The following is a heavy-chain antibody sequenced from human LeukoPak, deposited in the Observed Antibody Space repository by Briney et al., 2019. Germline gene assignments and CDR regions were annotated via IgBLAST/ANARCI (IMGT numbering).Heavy chain of an antibody. J-gene: IGHJ4*02. D-gene: IGHD2-2*01. V-gene: IGHV3-15*01. CDR3: TTDIVVVPAAADRSREWLERDY. CDR1: GFTFSNAW. Sequence: PGGSLRLSCAASGFTFSNAWMSWVRQTPGKGLEWVGRIKSKTDGGTTDYAAPVKGRFTISRDDSKNTLYLQMNSLKTEDTAVYYCTTDIVVVPAAADRSREWLERDYWGQGTLVTVSS. CDR2: IKSKTDGGTT.